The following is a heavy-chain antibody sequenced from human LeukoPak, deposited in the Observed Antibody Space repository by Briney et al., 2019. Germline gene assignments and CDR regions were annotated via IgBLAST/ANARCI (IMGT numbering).Heavy chain of an antibody. D-gene: IGHD2-2*01. J-gene: IGHJ4*02. Sequence: PGGSLRLSCAASGFTFSRYDMHWVRQGTGKGLEWVSSIGTAGDTYYADSVKGRFTISRENAKNSLYLQINSLRAEDTAVYYCAKGDAVVPAAEELDYWGQGTLVTVSS. CDR3: AKGDAVVPAAEELDY. V-gene: IGHV3-13*01. CDR2: IGTAGDT. CDR1: GFTFSRYD.